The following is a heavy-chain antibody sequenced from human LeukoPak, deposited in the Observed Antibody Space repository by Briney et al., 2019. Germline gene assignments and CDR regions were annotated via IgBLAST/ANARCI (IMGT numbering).Heavy chain of an antibody. D-gene: IGHD1-26*01. CDR3: ARIEWELLEYYFDY. V-gene: IGHV4-61*05. CDR2: IYYSGST. CDR1: GGSISSSSYY. Sequence: SETPSLTCTVSGGSISSSSYYWGWIRQPPGKGLEWIGYIYYSGSTNYNPSLKNRVTISVDTSKNQFSLKLSSVTAADTAVYYCARIEWELLEYYFDYWGQGTLVTVSS. J-gene: IGHJ4*02.